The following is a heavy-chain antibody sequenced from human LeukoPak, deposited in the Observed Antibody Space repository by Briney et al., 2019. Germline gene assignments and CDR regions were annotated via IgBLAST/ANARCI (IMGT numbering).Heavy chain of an antibody. D-gene: IGHD3-9*01. Sequence: ASVKVSCKASGYTFTSYDINGVRQATGQGLAWMGWMNPNSGNTGYAQKFQGRVTMTRNTSISTAYMELSSLRSEDTAVYYCAIMDILTGPFDYWGQGTLVTVSS. V-gene: IGHV1-8*01. CDR1: GYTFTSYD. J-gene: IGHJ4*02. CDR3: AIMDILTGPFDY. CDR2: MNPNSGNT.